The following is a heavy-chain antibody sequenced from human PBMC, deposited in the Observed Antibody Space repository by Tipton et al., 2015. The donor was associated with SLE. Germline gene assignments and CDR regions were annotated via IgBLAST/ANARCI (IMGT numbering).Heavy chain of an antibody. CDR2: MNPNSGNT. Sequence: QLVQSGAEVKKPGASVKVSCKASGYTFTSYDINWVRQATGQGLEWMGWMNPNSGNTGYAQKIQGRVTMTKNTSISTAYMELSSLRSEDTAAYYCARAELEYSSSWWSSWGQGTLVTVSS. CDR1: GYTFTSYD. CDR3: ARAELEYSSSWWSS. D-gene: IGHD6-13*01. V-gene: IGHV1-8*01. J-gene: IGHJ4*02.